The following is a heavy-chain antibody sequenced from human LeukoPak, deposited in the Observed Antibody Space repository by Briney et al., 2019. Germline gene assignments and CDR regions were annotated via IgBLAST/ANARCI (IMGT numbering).Heavy chain of an antibody. D-gene: IGHD4-17*01. CDR2: IKQDGSEK. J-gene: IGHJ4*02. CDR3: ARLYGDSTHDFDY. CDR1: GFTFSSYW. V-gene: IGHV3-7*01. Sequence: GGSLRLSCAASGFTFSSYWMSWVRQAPGKGLEWVANIKQDGSEKYYADSVKGRFTISRGNAKNSLYLQMNSLRAEDTAVYYCARLYGDSTHDFDYWGQGTLVTVSS.